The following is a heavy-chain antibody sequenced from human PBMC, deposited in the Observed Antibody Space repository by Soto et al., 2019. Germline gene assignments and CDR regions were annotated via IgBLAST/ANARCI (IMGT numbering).Heavy chain of an antibody. Sequence: QVQLQESGPGLVQPSGTLSLTCAVSGDSINNSHWWSWVRRTPGKGLEWIGETYHSGTTNYNPSLTTRVTISIEQSKNQFSRKMNSVTAADPAVYYCAREVNSTPARGPNWFDPWGQGTLVTVSS. J-gene: IGHJ5*02. V-gene: IGHV4-4*02. CDR3: AREVNSTPARGPNWFDP. D-gene: IGHD6-13*01. CDR1: GDSINNSHW. CDR2: TYHSGTT.